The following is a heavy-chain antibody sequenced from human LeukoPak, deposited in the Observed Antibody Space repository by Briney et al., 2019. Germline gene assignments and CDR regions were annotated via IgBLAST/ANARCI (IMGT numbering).Heavy chain of an antibody. V-gene: IGHV3-33*01. CDR3: ARDGGVGGSYFLGY. CDR2: IWYDGSNK. CDR1: GFTFSSYG. Sequence: GGSLRLSCAASGFTFSSYGMHWVRQAPGKGLEWVAVIWYDGSNKYYADSVKGRFTISRDNSKNTLYLQVNSLRAEDTAVYYCARDGGVGGSYFLGYWGQGTLVTVSS. D-gene: IGHD1-26*01. J-gene: IGHJ4*02.